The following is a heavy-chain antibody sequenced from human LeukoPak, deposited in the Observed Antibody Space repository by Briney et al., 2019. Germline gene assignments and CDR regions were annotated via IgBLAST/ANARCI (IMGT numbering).Heavy chain of an antibody. CDR3: ARGLHIRYDYVWGSYRYPPNWAFDY. J-gene: IGHJ4*02. CDR1: GASISSYY. Sequence: SETLSLTCTVSGASISSYYLSWVRQPPGQGLEWIGCMSDSGSTNYNPSLKSRVTISVDTSKNQFSLKLSSVTAADTAVYYCARGLHIRYDYVWGSYRYPPNWAFDYWGQGTLVTVSS. V-gene: IGHV4-59*12. CDR2: MSDSGST. D-gene: IGHD3-16*02.